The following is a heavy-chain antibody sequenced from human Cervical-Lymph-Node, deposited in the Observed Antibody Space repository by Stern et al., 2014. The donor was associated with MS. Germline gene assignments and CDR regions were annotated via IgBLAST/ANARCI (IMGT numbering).Heavy chain of an antibody. CDR3: ARQRYFDY. CDR1: GYTFTSYW. Sequence: VQLVESGPEVKRPGESLKISCQASGYTFTSYWIGWVRQMPGKGLEWIAIIFPGGSDIRYSPSSQAQVTTSADKASSTAYLQWNNLKASDTAIYYCARQRYFDYWGQGTLVTVSS. V-gene: IGHV5-51*01. J-gene: IGHJ4*02. CDR2: IFPGGSDI.